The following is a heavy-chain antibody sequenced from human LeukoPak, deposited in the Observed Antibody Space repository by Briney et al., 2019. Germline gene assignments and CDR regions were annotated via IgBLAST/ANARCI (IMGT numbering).Heavy chain of an antibody. CDR1: GYTFTSYG. Sequence: GASVKVSCKASGYTFTSYGISWVRQAPGQGLEWMGWISAYNGNTNYAQKLQGRVTMTTDTSTSTAYMELRSLRSDDTAVYYCARAPSVVVAATDFDYWGQGTLVTVSS. D-gene: IGHD2-15*01. CDR2: ISAYNGNT. V-gene: IGHV1-18*01. CDR3: ARAPSVVVAATDFDY. J-gene: IGHJ4*02.